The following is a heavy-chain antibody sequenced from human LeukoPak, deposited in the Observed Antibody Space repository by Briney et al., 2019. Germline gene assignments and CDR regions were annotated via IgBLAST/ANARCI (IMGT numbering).Heavy chain of an antibody. D-gene: IGHD6-13*01. V-gene: IGHV3-30*02. Sequence: GGSLRLSCAASGFSFSTYGMHWVCQAPGKGLEWVAFIWYNGGNKYYADSVKGRFTISRDNSKNTLSLQMNSLRPEDTAVYYCAKDQGSTWYVDYWGQGTLVTVSS. CDR3: AKDQGSTWYVDY. J-gene: IGHJ4*02. CDR2: IWYNGGNK. CDR1: GFSFSTYG.